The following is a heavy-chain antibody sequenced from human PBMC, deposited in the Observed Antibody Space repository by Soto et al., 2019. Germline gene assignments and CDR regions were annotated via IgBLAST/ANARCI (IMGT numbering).Heavy chain of an antibody. V-gene: IGHV3-23*01. D-gene: IGHD3-10*01. J-gene: IGHJ4*02. CDR2: ITDTGGDT. CDR3: ARGSEESYPGSRIFDL. CDR1: GFTFGSRA. Sequence: EVQFLDSGGDLVQPGESLRLSCLASGFTFGSRAMSWVRQVPGEGREWVSSITDTGGDTKYADSVKGRFTISRDNSKNTLYLLMSRLRDEDSARYFCARGSEESYPGSRIFDLWGRGTLVTVSS.